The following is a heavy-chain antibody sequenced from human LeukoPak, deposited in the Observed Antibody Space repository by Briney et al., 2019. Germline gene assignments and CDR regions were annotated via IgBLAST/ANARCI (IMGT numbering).Heavy chain of an antibody. CDR2: IYYSGST. CDR3: AREGGSQQTYYYDSSGYYFGY. J-gene: IGHJ4*02. CDR1: GGSISSNTYY. V-gene: IGHV4-39*07. D-gene: IGHD3-22*01. Sequence: PSETLSLTCTVSGGSISSNTYYWGWIRQPPGKGLEWIGSIYYSGSTYYNPSLKSRVTMSVDTSKNQFSLKLSSVTAADTAVYYCAREGGSQQTYYYDSSGYYFGYWGQGTLVTVSS.